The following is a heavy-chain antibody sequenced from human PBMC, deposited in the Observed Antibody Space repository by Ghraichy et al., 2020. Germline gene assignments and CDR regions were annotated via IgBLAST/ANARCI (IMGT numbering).Heavy chain of an antibody. D-gene: IGHD5-24*01. CDR2: IYYSGST. CDR1: GGSISSYY. V-gene: IGHV4-59*01. J-gene: IGHJ3*02. Sequence: TLSLTCTVSGGSISSYYWSWIRQPPGKGLEWIGYIYYSGSTNYNPSLKSRVTISVDTSKNQFSLRLSSVTAADTAVYYCARNRGDGYNGDAFDIWGQGTMVTVSS. CDR3: ARNRGDGYNGDAFDI.